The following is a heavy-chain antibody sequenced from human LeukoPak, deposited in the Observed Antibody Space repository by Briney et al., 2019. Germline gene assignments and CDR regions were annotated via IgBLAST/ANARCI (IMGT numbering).Heavy chain of an antibody. Sequence: PGGSLRLSCADSGFTFSNPWMAWVRQAPERGLEWVANINQDGSAKTCVDSVKGRFTISRDNAKNSLYLQMNSLRAEDTAVYYCARDSGYNAFDYWGQGTLVTVSS. CDR1: GFTFSNPW. J-gene: IGHJ4*02. CDR3: ARDSGYNAFDY. V-gene: IGHV3-7*05. CDR2: INQDGSAK. D-gene: IGHD5-12*01.